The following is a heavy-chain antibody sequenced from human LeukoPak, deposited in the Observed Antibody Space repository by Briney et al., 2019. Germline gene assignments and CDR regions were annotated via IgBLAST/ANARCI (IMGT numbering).Heavy chain of an antibody. V-gene: IGHV1-18*04. J-gene: IGHJ4*02. CDR1: GYTFTSYG. Sequence: ASVKVSCKASGYTFTSYGISWVRQAPGQGLEWMGWISAYNGNTNYAQKLQGRVTMTTDTPTSTAYMELRSLRSDDTAVYYCAREGLVWFGESTESFFDYWGQGTLVTVSS. D-gene: IGHD3-10*01. CDR3: AREGLVWFGESTESFFDY. CDR2: ISAYNGNT.